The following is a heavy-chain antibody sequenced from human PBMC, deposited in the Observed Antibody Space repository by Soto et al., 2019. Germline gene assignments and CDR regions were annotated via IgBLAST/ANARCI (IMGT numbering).Heavy chain of an antibody. Sequence: ASVKVSCKAAGYTFTSYYMHWGRQAPGQGLEWMGIINPSGGSTSYAQKFQGRVTMTRDTSTSTVYMELSSLRSEDTAVYYCARERLLWFGELLSDGYYYYYGMDVWGQGTTVTVSS. J-gene: IGHJ6*02. V-gene: IGHV1-46*01. CDR2: INPSGGST. CDR1: GYTFTSYY. CDR3: ARERLLWFGELLSDGYYYYYGMDV. D-gene: IGHD3-10*01.